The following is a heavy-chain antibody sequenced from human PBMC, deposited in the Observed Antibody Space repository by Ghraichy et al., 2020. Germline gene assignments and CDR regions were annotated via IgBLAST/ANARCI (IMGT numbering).Heavy chain of an antibody. J-gene: IGHJ6*02. V-gene: IGHV4-59*08. CDR2: IFYTGKT. CDR3: ARRGRGYSLYYYGLDV. D-gene: IGHD5-18*01. Sequence: SETLSLICTVSGGSIRSQFWSWIRQPPGKGLEWIGYIFYTGKTNYSPSLGGRATISLDTSKNQFSLSLTSVSAADTAVYYCARRGRGYSLYYYGLDVWGPGTTVTVSS. CDR1: GGSIRSQF.